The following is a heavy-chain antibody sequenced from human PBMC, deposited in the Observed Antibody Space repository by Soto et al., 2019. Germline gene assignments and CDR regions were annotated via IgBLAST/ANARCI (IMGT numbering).Heavy chain of an antibody. CDR2: LSVGGDRT. D-gene: IGHD5-12*01. J-gene: IGHJ5*01. Sequence: EVQVLESGGGLVQPGGSLRLSCAAFGFTFSTNSMAWVRQTPGKVLEWGSGLSVGGDRTFYLESVKGRFTISSDTSKNVVYLQMTSLRADDTAVYFCAKWDGYGDSWGQGNLVTVSS. CDR1: GFTFSTNS. CDR3: AKWDGYGDS. V-gene: IGHV3-23*01.